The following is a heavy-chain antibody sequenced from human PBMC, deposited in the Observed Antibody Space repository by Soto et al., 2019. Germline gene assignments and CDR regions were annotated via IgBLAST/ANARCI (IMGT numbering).Heavy chain of an antibody. D-gene: IGHD1-1*01. J-gene: IGHJ6*02. CDR3: ALEAVRRLYYYYCMDV. V-gene: IGHV1-18*01. CDR1: GYTFTSYG. Sequence: QVQLVQSGAEVKKPGASVKVSCKASGYTFTSYGISWVRQAPGQGLEWMGWISAYNGNTNYAQKLQGRVTMTTDTPTSTAYKELSSLGSDDTAVYYCALEAVRRLYYYYCMDVWGQGTTVTGSS. CDR2: ISAYNGNT.